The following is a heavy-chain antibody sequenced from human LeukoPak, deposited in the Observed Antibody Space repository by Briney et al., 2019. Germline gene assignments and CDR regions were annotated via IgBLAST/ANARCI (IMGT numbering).Heavy chain of an antibody. V-gene: IGHV4-34*01. CDR3: ARGPSLYCSSTSCYGRWFDP. CDR1: GGSFSGYY. CDR2: INHSGST. Sequence: PSETLSLTCAVYGGSFSGYYWSWIRQPPGKGLEWIGEINHSGSTNYNPSPKSRVTISVDTSKNQFSLKLSSVTAADTAVYYCARGPSLYCSSTSCYGRWFDPWGQGTLVTVSS. D-gene: IGHD2-2*01. J-gene: IGHJ5*02.